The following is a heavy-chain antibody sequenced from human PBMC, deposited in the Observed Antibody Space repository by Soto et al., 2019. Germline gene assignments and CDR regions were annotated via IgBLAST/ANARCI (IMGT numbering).Heavy chain of an antibody. D-gene: IGHD6-13*01. J-gene: IGHJ5*02. CDR1: GFTFRSFT. CDR3: TRDTSRDSSARGWFDP. Sequence: GSLRLSCAASGFTFRSFTMNWVRQAPGKGLEWVSTISSNSAYIYYTDALRGRFTISRDNAKNSLHLQMNSLRAEDTAVYYCTRDTSRDSSARGWFDPWGPGTLVTVSS. V-gene: IGHV3-21*01. CDR2: ISSNSAYI.